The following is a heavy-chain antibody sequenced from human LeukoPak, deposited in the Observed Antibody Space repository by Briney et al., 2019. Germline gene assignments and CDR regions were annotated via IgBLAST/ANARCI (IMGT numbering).Heavy chain of an antibody. V-gene: IGHV3-30*04. CDR3: ARDVPLTTDYYMDV. CDR2: ISYDGRTK. Sequence: GRSLRLSCSASGFIFSDYGMHWVRQAPGKGLEWLAFISYDGRTKNYADSGKGRFTFSRDNSKDTLYLQMNNLRVEDTAVYFCARDVPLTTDYYMDVWGKGSTVTISS. D-gene: IGHD4-11*01. J-gene: IGHJ6*03. CDR1: GFIFSDYG.